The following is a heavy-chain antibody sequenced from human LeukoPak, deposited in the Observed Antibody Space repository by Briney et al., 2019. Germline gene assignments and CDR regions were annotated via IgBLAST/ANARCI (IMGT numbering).Heavy chain of an antibody. V-gene: IGHV3-7*01. J-gene: IGHJ6*03. D-gene: IGHD3-10*01. CDR1: GFTFSSYW. Sequence: GGSLRLSCAASGFTFSSYWMSWVRQAPGKGLEWVANIKQDGSEKYYVDSVKGRFIISRDNAKNSLYLQMNSLRAEGTAVYYCAKGAFRDQVQGYYYMDAWGKGTTVTVSS. CDR2: IKQDGSEK. CDR3: AKGAFRDQVQGYYYMDA.